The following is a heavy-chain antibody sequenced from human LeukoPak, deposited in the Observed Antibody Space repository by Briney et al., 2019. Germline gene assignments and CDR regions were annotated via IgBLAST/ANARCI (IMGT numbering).Heavy chain of an antibody. J-gene: IGHJ4*02. D-gene: IGHD3-22*01. CDR3: ARRLYDSSGYHYPDY. CDR2: IYPGDSDT. V-gene: IGHV5-51*01. CDR1: GYRFTSYW. Sequence: PGESLKISCKGSGYRFTSYWIGWVRPMPGKGLEWMGIIYPGDSDTRYSPSFQGQVTISADKSISTAYLQWSSLQASDTAMYYCARRLYDSSGYHYPDYWGQGTLVTVSS.